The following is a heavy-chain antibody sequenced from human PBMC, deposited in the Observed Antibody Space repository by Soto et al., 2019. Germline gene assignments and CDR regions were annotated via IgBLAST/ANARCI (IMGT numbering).Heavy chain of an antibody. J-gene: IGHJ4*02. CDR1: GFSLSTSGVG. CDR3: AHRRRGPLYGDYTYFDY. CDR2: IYWNDDK. V-gene: IGHV2-5*01. Sequence: SGPTLVNPTQTLTLTCTFSGFSLSTSGVGVGWIRQPPGKALEWLALIYWNDDKRYSPSLKSRLTITKDTSKNQVVLTMTNMDPVDTATYYCAHRRRGPLYGDYTYFDYWGQGTLVTVSS. D-gene: IGHD4-17*01.